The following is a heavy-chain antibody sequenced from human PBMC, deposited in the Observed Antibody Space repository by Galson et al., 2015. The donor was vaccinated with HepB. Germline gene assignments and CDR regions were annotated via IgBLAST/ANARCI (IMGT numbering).Heavy chain of an antibody. V-gene: IGHV4-30-2*01. CDR3: ASITHNRGYSYGYSARPDY. Sequence: TLSLTCAVSGGSISSGGYSWSWIRQPPGKGLEWIGYIYHSGSTYYNPSLKSRVTISVDRSKNQFSLKLSSVTAADTAVYYCASITHNRGYSYGYSARPDYWGQGTLVTVSS. CDR2: IYHSGST. CDR1: GGSISSGGYS. D-gene: IGHD5-18*01. J-gene: IGHJ4*02.